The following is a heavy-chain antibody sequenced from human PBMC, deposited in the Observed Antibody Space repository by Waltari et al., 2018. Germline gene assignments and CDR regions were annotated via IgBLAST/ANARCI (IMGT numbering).Heavy chain of an antibody. CDR1: GGSFSSYW. V-gene: IGHV4-39*07. J-gene: IGHJ4*02. CDR2: IYGSSGST. Sequence: QVQLQESGPGLVKPSETLSLTCAVSGGSFSSYWWGWIRQPPGKGLEWIGSIYGSSGSTEYNPVLKSRATISRDTSKNQFSLKLSSVTAADTAVYYCARRDYGNRRTYFDYWGQGVLVTVSS. CDR3: ARRDYGNRRTYFDY. D-gene: IGHD4-4*01.